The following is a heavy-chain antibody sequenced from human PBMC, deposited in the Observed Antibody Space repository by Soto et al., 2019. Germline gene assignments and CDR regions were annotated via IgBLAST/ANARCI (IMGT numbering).Heavy chain of an antibody. V-gene: IGHV3-23*01. J-gene: IGHJ4*02. Sequence: EVQLLESGGGLEQPGGSLRLSCETSGFTFRNFAMNWVRQAPGKGLEWVSALSGSGSATYYANSVKGRFTISRDNSKNTLYLQMNSLRVEDTAIYYCAKDYSSWSTHRFFDSWGQGTLLTVSS. D-gene: IGHD6-13*01. CDR1: GFTFRNFA. CDR3: AKDYSSWSTHRFFDS. CDR2: LSGSGSAT.